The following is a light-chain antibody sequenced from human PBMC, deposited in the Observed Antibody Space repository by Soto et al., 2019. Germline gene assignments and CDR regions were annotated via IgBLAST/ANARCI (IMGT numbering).Light chain of an antibody. J-gene: IGKJ5*01. CDR1: QSVSSY. Sequence: EIVLTQSPATLSLSPGERATLSCRASQSVSSYLAWYQQKPGQAPRLLIYDASNRATGIPARFSGSGSGTDFTLTISSLEPEDFALYYCQQRSDCPPITFGQGTRLDIK. V-gene: IGKV3-11*01. CDR2: DAS. CDR3: QQRSDCPPIT.